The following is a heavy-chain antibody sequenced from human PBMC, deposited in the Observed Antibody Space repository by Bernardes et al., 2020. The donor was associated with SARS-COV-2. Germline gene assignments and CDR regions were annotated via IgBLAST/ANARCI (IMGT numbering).Heavy chain of an antibody. J-gene: IGHJ4*02. Sequence: GGSLRLSCAASGFTFGDYAMHWVRQAPGKGLEWVSGISWNSGSIGYADSVKGRFTISRDNAKNSLYLQMNSLRAEDTALYYCAKATLPLEPGDYWGQGTLVTVSS. CDR1: GFTFGDYA. V-gene: IGHV3-9*01. CDR2: ISWNSGSI. D-gene: IGHD1-1*01. CDR3: AKATLPLEPGDY.